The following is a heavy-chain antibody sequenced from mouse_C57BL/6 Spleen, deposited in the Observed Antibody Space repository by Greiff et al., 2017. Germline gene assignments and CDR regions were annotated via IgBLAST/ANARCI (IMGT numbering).Heavy chain of an antibody. D-gene: IGHD1-1*01. Sequence: EVKLVESEGGLVQPGSSMKLSCTASGFTFSDYYMAWVRQVPEKGLEWVANINYDGSSTYYLDSLKSRFIISRDNAKNMLYLQMSSLRSADTATYYCARDRDYYGREDYYAMDYWGQGTSVTVSS. CDR1: GFTFSDYY. J-gene: IGHJ4*01. CDR3: ARDRDYYGREDYYAMDY. V-gene: IGHV5-16*01. CDR2: INYDGSST.